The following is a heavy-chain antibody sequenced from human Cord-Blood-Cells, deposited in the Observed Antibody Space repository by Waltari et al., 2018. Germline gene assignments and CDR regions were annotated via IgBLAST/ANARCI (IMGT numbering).Heavy chain of an antibody. CDR1: GFTVSSNY. V-gene: IGHV3-53*01. CDR2: IYSGGST. Sequence: EVQLVESGGGLIQPGGSLRLSCAASGFTVSSNYLSWVRQAPGKGLEWVSVIYSGGSTYDADSVKCRFTISRDNSKNTLYLQMNSLRAEDTAVYYCARDRYNWGAFDIWGQGTMVTVSS. J-gene: IGHJ3*02. CDR3: ARDRYNWGAFDI. D-gene: IGHD1-20*01.